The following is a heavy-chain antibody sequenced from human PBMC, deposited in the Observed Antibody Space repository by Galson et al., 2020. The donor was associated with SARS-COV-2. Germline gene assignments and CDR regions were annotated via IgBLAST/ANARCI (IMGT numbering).Heavy chain of an antibody. D-gene: IGHD6-13*01. V-gene: IGHV5-10-1*01. CDR2: IDPSDSYT. J-gene: IGHJ6*03. CDR1: GYSFTSYW. Sequence: HGESLKISCKGSGYSFTSYWISWVRQMPGKGLEWMGRIDPSDSYTNYSPSFQGHVTISADKSISTAYLQWSSLKASDTAMYYCARLGSRQQLDKYYYYYYYMDVWGKGTTVTVSS. CDR3: ARLGSRQQLDKYYYYYYYMDV.